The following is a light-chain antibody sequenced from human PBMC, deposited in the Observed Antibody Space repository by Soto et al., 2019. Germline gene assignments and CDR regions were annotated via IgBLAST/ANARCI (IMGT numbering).Light chain of an antibody. CDR2: EGS. CDR1: SSDVGSYNL. J-gene: IGLJ3*02. Sequence: QYVLTQPASVSGSPGQSNTISCTGTSSDVGSYNLVSWYQQHPGKAPKLMIYEGSKRPSGVSNRFSGSKSGNTASLTISGLQAEDEADYYCCSYAGSSTSVFGGGTKVTGL. CDR3: CSYAGSSTSV. V-gene: IGLV2-23*01.